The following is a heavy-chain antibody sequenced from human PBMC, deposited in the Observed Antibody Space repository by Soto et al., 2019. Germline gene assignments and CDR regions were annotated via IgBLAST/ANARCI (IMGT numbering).Heavy chain of an antibody. CDR1: GFSLSTTGVG. Sequence: SGPTLVNPTQTLTLTCTFSGFSLSTTGVGVAWIRQPPGKALEWLALIYWDDDKRYSPSLKSSLTITKDTSKNQVVLTMTNVDPVDIATYFCAHNLETPYYFYSVEYYDNSFDYWGQGILVTVSS. CDR3: AHNLETPYYFYSVEYYDNSFDY. V-gene: IGHV2-5*02. J-gene: IGHJ4*02. CDR2: IYWDDDK. D-gene: IGHD3-22*01.